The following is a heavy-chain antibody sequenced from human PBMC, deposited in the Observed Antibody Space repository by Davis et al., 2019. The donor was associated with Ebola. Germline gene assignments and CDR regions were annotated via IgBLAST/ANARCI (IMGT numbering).Heavy chain of an antibody. D-gene: IGHD6-13*01. V-gene: IGHV5-51*01. J-gene: IGHJ4*02. Sequence: GESLKISCKGSEYRFANYWIGWVRQKPGRGLEWMGMIYPSDSDTRYSPSFQGQVIISADQSISTAYLQWNSLQASDTAVYYCARVAAAGTEGPFDYWGQGTLVTVSS. CDR3: ARVAAAGTEGPFDY. CDR2: IYPSDSDT. CDR1: EYRFANYW.